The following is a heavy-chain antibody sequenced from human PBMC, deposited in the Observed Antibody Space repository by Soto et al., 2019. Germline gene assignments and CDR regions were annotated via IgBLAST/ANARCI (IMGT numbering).Heavy chain of an antibody. D-gene: IGHD3-22*01. J-gene: IGHJ3*02. CDR1: GFPFSRYA. CDR2: ISGSGGST. CDR3: AKEGAGYYDSSGYPDAFDI. V-gene: IGHV3-23*01. Sequence: PGGSLRLSCAASGFPFSRYAMSWVRQGPGMGLEWGAAISGSGGSTYYADSVKGRFTISRDNSKNTRSLQMNSLRAEDTAVYYCAKEGAGYYDSSGYPDAFDIWGQGPMVTVSS.